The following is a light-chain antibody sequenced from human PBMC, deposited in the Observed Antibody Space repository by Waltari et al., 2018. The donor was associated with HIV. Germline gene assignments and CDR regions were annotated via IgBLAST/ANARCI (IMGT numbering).Light chain of an antibody. CDR1: NIGRKS. Sequence: SYVLTQPPSVSVAPGPTARITCGGNNIGRKSGHWYQQKPGQAPVLVVYDDSDRPSGIPERFSGSNSGNTATLTISRVEAGDEADYFCQVWDSSSDHRGVFGGGTKLTVL. CDR2: DDS. CDR3: QVWDSSSDHRGV. J-gene: IGLJ3*02. V-gene: IGLV3-21*02.